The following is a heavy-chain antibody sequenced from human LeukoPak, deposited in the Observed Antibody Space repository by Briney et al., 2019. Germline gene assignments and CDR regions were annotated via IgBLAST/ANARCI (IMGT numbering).Heavy chain of an antibody. V-gene: IGHV4-30-4*08. CDR2: IYYSGST. J-gene: IGHJ4*02. CDR3: ARGRGAARPDTDY. CDR1: GGSISSGDYY. D-gene: IGHD6-6*01. Sequence: SETLSLTCTVSGGSISSGDYYWSWIRQPPGKGLEWIGYIYYSGSTYYNPSLKSRVTISVDTSKNQFSLKLSSVTAADTAVYYCARGRGAARPDTDYWGQGTLVTVSS.